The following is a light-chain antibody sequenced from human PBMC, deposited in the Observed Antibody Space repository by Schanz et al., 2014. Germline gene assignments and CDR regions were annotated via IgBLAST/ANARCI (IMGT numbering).Light chain of an antibody. J-gene: IGLJ1*01. Sequence: QSVLTQPASVSGSPGQSITISCTGTSSDVGGYNYVSWYQQHPGKAPKLMIYDVSKRPSGVPDRFSGSKSGNTASLTISGLQDEDEADYYCCSYAGSPYVFGTGTKLTVL. CDR3: CSYAGSPYV. V-gene: IGLV2-11*01. CDR2: DVS. CDR1: SSDVGGYNY.